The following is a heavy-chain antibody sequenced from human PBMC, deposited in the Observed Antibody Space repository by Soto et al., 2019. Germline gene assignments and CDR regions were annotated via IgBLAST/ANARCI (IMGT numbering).Heavy chain of an antibody. J-gene: IGHJ6*02. CDR3: ARVMGIRFLEWFAMDV. CDR2: IYYSGST. V-gene: IGHV4-61*01. Sequence: SETLSLTCTVSGGSVSSGSYYWSWIRQPPGKGLEWIGYIYYSGSTNYNPSLKSRVTISVDTSKNQFSLKLSSVTAADTAVYYCARVMGIRFLEWFAMDVWGQGTTVTVSS. CDR1: GGSVSSGSYY. D-gene: IGHD3-3*01.